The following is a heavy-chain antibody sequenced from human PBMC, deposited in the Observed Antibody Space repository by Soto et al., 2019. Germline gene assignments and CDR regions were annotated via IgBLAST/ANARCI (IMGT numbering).Heavy chain of an antibody. Sequence: QVQLVQSGAEVKKPGASVKVSCKASGYSFATYGFSWVRQAPGQGLECVGWISAHNGDTHYSQKLQGRVTLTTDTSTNTGYMELRSLTSDYTAVYFCATEPIYYNDGSGYYPLGHWGQGTLVTVSS. D-gene: IGHD3-22*01. J-gene: IGHJ4*02. CDR3: ATEPIYYNDGSGYYPLGH. CDR2: ISAHNGDT. CDR1: GYSFATYG. V-gene: IGHV1-18*04.